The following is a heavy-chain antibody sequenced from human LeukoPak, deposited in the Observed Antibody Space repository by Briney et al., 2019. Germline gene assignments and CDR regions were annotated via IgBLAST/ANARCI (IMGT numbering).Heavy chain of an antibody. Sequence: GGSLRLSCAASGFAFSSYGMHWVRQAPGKGLEWVAVISYDGSNKYYADSVKGRFTISRDNSKNTLYLQMNSLRAEDTAVYYCAKHSSLDYWGQGTLVTVSS. J-gene: IGHJ4*02. CDR3: AKHSSLDY. CDR1: GFAFSSYG. CDR2: ISYDGSNK. V-gene: IGHV3-30*18. D-gene: IGHD6-13*01.